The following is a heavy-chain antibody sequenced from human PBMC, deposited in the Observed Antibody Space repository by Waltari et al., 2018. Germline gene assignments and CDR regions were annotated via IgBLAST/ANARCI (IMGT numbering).Heavy chain of an antibody. J-gene: IGHJ4*02. CDR3: AKDLSGGSDY. CDR1: GFTFSSYG. V-gene: IGHV3-30*18. D-gene: IGHD2-15*01. CDR2: IWYDGSNK. Sequence: QVQLVESGGGVVQPGRSLRLSCAASGFTFSSYGMHWVRQAPGMGLELVAVIWYDGSNKYYADSLKGRFTISRDNSKNTLYLQMNSLRAEDTAMYYCAKDLSGGSDYWGQGTLVTVSS.